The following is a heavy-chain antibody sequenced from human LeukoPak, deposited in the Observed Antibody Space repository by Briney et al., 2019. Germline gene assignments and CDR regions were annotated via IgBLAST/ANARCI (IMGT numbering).Heavy chain of an antibody. CDR3: ARSMIVVVIDFDY. CDR2: IKSKTDGGTT. D-gene: IGHD3-22*01. V-gene: IGHV3-15*01. CDR1: GFTFSNAW. Sequence: PGGSLRLSCAASGFTFSNAWMSWVRQAPGKGLEWVGRIKSKTDGGTTDHAAPVKGRFTISRDDSKNTLYLQMNSLKAEDTAVYYCARSMIVVVIDFDYWGQGTLVTVSS. J-gene: IGHJ4*02.